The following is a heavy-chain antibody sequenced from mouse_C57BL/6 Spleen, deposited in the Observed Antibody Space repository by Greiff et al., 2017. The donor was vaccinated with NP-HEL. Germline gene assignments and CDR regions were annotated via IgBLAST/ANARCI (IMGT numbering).Heavy chain of an antibody. CDR1: GYAFSSYW. CDR2: IYPGDGDT. J-gene: IGHJ2*01. D-gene: IGHD2-5*01. CDR3: AISLYSNLYYFDY. V-gene: IGHV1-80*01. Sequence: QVQLQQSGAELVKPGASVKISCKASGYAFSSYWMNWVKQRPGKGLEWIGQIYPGDGDTNYNGKFKGKATLTADKASSTAYMHLSSLTSEDAAVYFCAISLYSNLYYFDYWGQGTTLTVSS.